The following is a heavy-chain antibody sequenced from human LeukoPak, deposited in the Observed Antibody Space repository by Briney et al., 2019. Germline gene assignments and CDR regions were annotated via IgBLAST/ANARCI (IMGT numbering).Heavy chain of an antibody. Sequence: ASVKVSCKASGYTFTGYYMHWVRQAPGQGLEWMGWINPNSGGTNYAQKFQGWVTVTRDTSISTAYMELSRLRSDDTAVYYCARVPGGYGDYWFDPWGQGTLVTVSS. D-gene: IGHD4-17*01. CDR1: GYTFTGYY. V-gene: IGHV1-2*04. CDR2: INPNSGGT. CDR3: ARVPGGYGDYWFDP. J-gene: IGHJ5*02.